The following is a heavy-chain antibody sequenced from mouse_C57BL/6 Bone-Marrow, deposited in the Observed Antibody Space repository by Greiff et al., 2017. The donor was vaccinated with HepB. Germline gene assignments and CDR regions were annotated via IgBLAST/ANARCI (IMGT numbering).Heavy chain of an antibody. D-gene: IGHD1-1*01. CDR2: IDPETGGT. CDR1: GYTFTDYE. V-gene: IGHV1-15*01. J-gene: IGHJ1*03. Sequence: SFTLSCKASGYTFTDYEMHWVKQTPVHGLEWIGAIDPETGGTAYIQKFKGKAILTADKSSSTAYMELRSLTSEDSAVYYCTRWDGSSYDWYFDVWGTGTTVTVSS. CDR3: TRWDGSSYDWYFDV.